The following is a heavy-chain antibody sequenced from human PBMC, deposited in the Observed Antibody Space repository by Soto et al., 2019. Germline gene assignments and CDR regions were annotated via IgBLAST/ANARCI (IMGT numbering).Heavy chain of an antibody. CDR2: IIPILGIA. J-gene: IGHJ4*02. CDR3: ARGPDYGGIRNYFDY. D-gene: IGHD4-17*01. CDR1: GGTFSSYT. V-gene: IGHV1-69*02. Sequence: ASVKVSCKASGGTFSSYTISWVRQAPGQGLEWMGRIIPILGIANYAQKFQGRVTITADKSTSTAYMELSSLRSEDTAVYYCARGPDYGGIRNYFDYWGQGPLVTVSS.